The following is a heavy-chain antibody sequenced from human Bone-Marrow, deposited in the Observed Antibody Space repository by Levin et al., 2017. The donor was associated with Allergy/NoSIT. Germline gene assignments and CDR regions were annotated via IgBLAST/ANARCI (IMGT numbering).Heavy chain of an antibody. CDR1: GGSISSYY. V-gene: IGHV4-59*01. D-gene: IGHD1-26*01. CDR3: AREGSYLSNNWFDP. J-gene: IGHJ5*02. Sequence: SETLSLTCTVSGGSISSYYWSWIRQPPGKGLEWIGYIYYSGSTNYNPSLKSRVTISVDTSKNQFSLKLSSVTAADTAVYYCAREGSYLSNNWFDPWGQGTLVTVSS. CDR2: IYYSGST.